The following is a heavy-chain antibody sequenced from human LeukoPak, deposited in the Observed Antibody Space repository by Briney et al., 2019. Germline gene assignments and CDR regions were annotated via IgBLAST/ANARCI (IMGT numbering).Heavy chain of an antibody. CDR3: AANSADYNPLGSSYKV. V-gene: IGHV4-59*08. D-gene: IGHD3-10*01. Sequence: SETLSLPCTVSGGSISRYFWSLLRQPPGKGLEWLGYIYHSGSTHYNPSLKSRVTISLDTSKNQFSLKLNSVTAADTAVFYCAANSADYNPLGSSYKVWGQGTLVTVSS. J-gene: IGHJ4*02. CDR2: IYHSGST. CDR1: GGSISRYF.